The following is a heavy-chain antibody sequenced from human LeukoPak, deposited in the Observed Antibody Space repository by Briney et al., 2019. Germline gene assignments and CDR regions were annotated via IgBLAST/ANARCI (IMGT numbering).Heavy chain of an antibody. Sequence: GGSLRLSCAASGFTFDDYAMHWVRQAPGKGLERVSLISGDGGSTYYADSVKGRFTISRDNSKNSLYLQMNGLRTEDTALYYCAKVSRSYDFWRTANLYYMEVWGKGTTVTVSS. CDR3: AKVSRSYDFWRTANLYYMEV. D-gene: IGHD3-3*01. CDR2: ISGDGGST. V-gene: IGHV3-43*02. J-gene: IGHJ6*03. CDR1: GFTFDDYA.